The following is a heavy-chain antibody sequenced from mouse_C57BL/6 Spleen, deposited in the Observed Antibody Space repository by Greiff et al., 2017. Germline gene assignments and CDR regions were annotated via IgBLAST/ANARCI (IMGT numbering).Heavy chain of an antibody. CDR2: IHPNSGST. D-gene: IGHD1-1*01. J-gene: IGHJ4*01. CDR3: ARWYYGSSPYAMDY. Sequence: VQLQQSGAELVKPGASVKLSCKASGYTFTSYWMHWVKQRPGQGLEWIGMIHPNSGSTNYNEKFKSKATLTVDKSSSTAYMQLSSLTSEDSAVYYCARWYYGSSPYAMDYWGQGTSVTVSS. CDR1: GYTFTSYW. V-gene: IGHV1-64*01.